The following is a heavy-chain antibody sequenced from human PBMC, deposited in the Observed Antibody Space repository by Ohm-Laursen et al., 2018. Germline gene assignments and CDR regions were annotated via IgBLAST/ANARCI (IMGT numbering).Heavy chain of an antibody. V-gene: IGHV6-1*01. CDR3: ATKEDEVGTFDI. J-gene: IGHJ3*02. Sequence: SDTLSLTCAISGDSVSSINSAWSWIRQSPSRGLEWLGMTYYRSKWYNHYAVSVKSRIIINADTSKNQVSLQLNSVTPEDTAVYYSATKEDEVGTFDIWGQGTMVTVSS. CDR1: GDSVSSINSA. CDR2: TYYRSKWYN.